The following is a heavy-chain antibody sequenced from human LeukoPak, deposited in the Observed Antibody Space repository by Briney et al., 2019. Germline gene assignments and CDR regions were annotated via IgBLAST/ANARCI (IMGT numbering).Heavy chain of an antibody. CDR3: ARAPSSYQSWNGYPNRGWLDP. CDR2: MYHSGRS. D-gene: IGHD3-3*01. Sequence: SETLSLTCSVSGFPIDVGYYWVWIRQAPGKGPEWIGSMYHSGRSHYNPSLNSRVTISSVTSKNQFSLRTTSVSAADTAVYFCARAPSSYQSWNGYPNRGWLDPWGQGALVIVSS. J-gene: IGHJ5*02. CDR1: GFPIDVGYY. V-gene: IGHV4-38-2*02.